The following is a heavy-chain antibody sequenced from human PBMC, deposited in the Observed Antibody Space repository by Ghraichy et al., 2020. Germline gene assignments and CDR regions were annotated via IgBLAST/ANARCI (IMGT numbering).Heavy chain of an antibody. J-gene: IGHJ4*02. CDR1: GFTFGDFA. D-gene: IGHD3-9*01. CDR3: ARDEGYDILTGYYKFEY. Sequence: GGSLRLSCIASGFTFGDFAIHWVRQAPGKGLEWVAFIRYDGNKKFYADSVKGRFTISRDNSKNTLYLQMNSLRAEDTAVYYCARDEGYDILTGYYKFEYWGQGTLVNVSS. V-gene: IGHV3-30*02. CDR2: IRYDGNKK.